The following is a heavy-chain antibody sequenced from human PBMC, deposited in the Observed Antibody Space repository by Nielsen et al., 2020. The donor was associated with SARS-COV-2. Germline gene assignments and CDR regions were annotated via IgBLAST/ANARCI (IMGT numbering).Heavy chain of an antibody. CDR3: ARNYCDSGSAFDI. CDR1: GGSFSGYY. V-gene: IGHV4-34*01. J-gene: IGHJ3*02. CDR2: INHSGST. D-gene: IGHD4-17*01. Sequence: SATLSLTCAVYGGSFSGYYWSWIRQPPGKGLEWIGEINHSGSTNYNPSLKSRVTISVDTSKNQFSLKLSSVTAADTAVYYCARNYCDSGSAFDIWGQGTMVNVSS.